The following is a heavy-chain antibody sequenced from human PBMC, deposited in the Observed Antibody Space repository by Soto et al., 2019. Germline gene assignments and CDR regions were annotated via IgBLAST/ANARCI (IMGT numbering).Heavy chain of an antibody. D-gene: IGHD6-13*01. CDR3: ARDRGEYTSSWFWYFSH. J-gene: IGHJ2*01. Sequence: PSETLSLTCSVSGASISSFNCNWVRQPAGKGPEWVGRLNIAGTINYNPSLKSRITMSMDTSKNQISLHLRSVTAADTAIYYCARDRGEYTSSWFWYFSHWGHGTLVTVSS. CDR1: GASISSFN. CDR2: LNIAGTI. V-gene: IGHV4-4*07.